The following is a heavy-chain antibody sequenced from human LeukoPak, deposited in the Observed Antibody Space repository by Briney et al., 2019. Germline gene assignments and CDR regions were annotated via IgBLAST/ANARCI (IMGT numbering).Heavy chain of an antibody. CDR3: ARAPTGYSSEVDY. CDR2: IYYSGST. D-gene: IGHD6-19*01. V-gene: IGHV4-39*07. J-gene: IGHJ4*02. Sequence: SETLSLTCTVSGGSISSSSYYWGWIRQPPGKGLEWIGSIYYSGSTYYNPSLKSRVTISVDTSKNQFSLKLSSVTAADTAVYYCARAPTGYSSEVDYWGQGTLVTVSS. CDR1: GGSISSSSYY.